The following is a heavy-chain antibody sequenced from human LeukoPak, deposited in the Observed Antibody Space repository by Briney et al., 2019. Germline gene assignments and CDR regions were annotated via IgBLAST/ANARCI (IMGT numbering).Heavy chain of an antibody. D-gene: IGHD3-3*01. CDR3: ARESLGGSVWSGYYPDY. Sequence: KASETLSLTCTVSGGSISSRSYYWSWIRQPAGKGLEWIGRIDTRGSTNYNPSLKSRVTISVDTSKSQFSLRLTSVTAADTAVYYCARESLGGSVWSGYYPDYWGQGTLVTVSS. V-gene: IGHV4-61*02. CDR2: IDTRGST. J-gene: IGHJ4*02. CDR1: GGSISSRSYY.